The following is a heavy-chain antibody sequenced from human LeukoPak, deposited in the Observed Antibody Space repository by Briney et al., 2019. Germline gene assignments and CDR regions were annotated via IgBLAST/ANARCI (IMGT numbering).Heavy chain of an antibody. CDR3: ARGAHGDYSYYYGMDV. CDR2: IIPIFGTA. CDR1: GYTFTSYA. J-gene: IGHJ6*02. V-gene: IGHV1-69*13. D-gene: IGHD4-17*01. Sequence: ASVKVSCKASGYTFTSYAISWVRQAPGQGLEWMGGIIPIFGTANYAQKFQGRVTITADESTSTAYMELSSLRSEDTAVYYCARGAHGDYSYYYGMDVWGQGTTVTVSS.